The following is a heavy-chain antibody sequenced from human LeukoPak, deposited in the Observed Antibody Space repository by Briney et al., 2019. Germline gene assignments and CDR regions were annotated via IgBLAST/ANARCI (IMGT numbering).Heavy chain of an antibody. D-gene: IGHD6-13*01. CDR2: IKQDGSEK. CDR3: ARDLIAGRSDAFDI. J-gene: IGHJ3*02. Sequence: GGSLRLSCAASGFTFSSYWMSWVRQAPGKGLGWVANIKQDGSEKYYVDSVKGRFTISRDNAKNSLYLQMNSLRAEDTAVYYCARDLIAGRSDAFDIWGQGTMVTVSS. CDR1: GFTFSSYW. V-gene: IGHV3-7*01.